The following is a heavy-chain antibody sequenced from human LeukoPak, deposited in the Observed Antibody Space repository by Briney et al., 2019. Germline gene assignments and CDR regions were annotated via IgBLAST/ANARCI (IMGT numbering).Heavy chain of an antibody. J-gene: IGHJ4*02. CDR3: AKDYRLDNFDWLLQDSFFDH. CDR2: ISSSGGTT. CDR1: GFSFTSFP. V-gene: IGHV3-23*01. Sequence: GGSLRLSCGASGFSFTSFPMSWVRQAPGKGLEWVSSISSSGGTTYYADSVKGRLIISRDNSNNTVFLQMNSLRAEDTAVYYCAKDYRLDNFDWLLQDSFFDHWGQGILVTVSS. D-gene: IGHD3-9*01.